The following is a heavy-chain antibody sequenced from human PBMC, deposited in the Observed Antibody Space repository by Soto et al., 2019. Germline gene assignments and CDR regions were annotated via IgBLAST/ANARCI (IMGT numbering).Heavy chain of an antibody. Sequence: GASVKVSCKASGYTFTNYGISWVRQAPGQGLEWMGWISAYNGNTNYAQKLQGRVTMTTDTSTSTAYMELRSLRSDDTAVYYCARASYYDFWSGPFDYWGQGTLVTVSS. CDR3: ARASYYDFWSGPFDY. J-gene: IGHJ4*02. D-gene: IGHD3-3*01. CDR1: GYTFTNYG. V-gene: IGHV1-18*04. CDR2: ISAYNGNT.